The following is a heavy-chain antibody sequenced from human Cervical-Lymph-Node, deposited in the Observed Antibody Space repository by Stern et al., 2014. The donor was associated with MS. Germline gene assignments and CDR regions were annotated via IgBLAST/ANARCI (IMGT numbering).Heavy chain of an antibody. D-gene: IGHD5-24*01. CDR3: ARAREMPTNTERRVLAFDI. CDR1: GYTFTGYY. Sequence: QVQLVQSGAEVKKPGASVKVSCKASGYTFTGYYIHWVRQAPGQGLEWGGRIKPPSGVSEYAQRFQGRVTMTRDTSTSTVYMDLNRLMSDDTAVFYCARAREMPTNTERRVLAFDIWGQGTMVTVSS. J-gene: IGHJ3*02. CDR2: IKPPSGVS. V-gene: IGHV1-2*06.